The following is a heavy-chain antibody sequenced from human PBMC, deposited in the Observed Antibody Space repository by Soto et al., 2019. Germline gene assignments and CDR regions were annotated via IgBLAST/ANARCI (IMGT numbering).Heavy chain of an antibody. V-gene: IGHV4-39*01. CDR2: IYYSGST. CDR1: GGSISSSSYY. D-gene: IGHD3-10*01. J-gene: IGHJ5*02. Sequence: QLQLQESGPGLVKPSETLSLTCTVSGGSISSSSYYWGWIRQPPGKGLEWIGSIYYSGSTYYNPSLKSRVTISVDTSKNQFSLQLSSVTAADTAVYYCARAPVPPLLWFGERLGWFDPWGQGTLVTVSS. CDR3: ARAPVPPLLWFGERLGWFDP.